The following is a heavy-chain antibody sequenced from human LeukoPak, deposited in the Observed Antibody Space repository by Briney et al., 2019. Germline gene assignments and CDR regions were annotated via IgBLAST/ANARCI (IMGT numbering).Heavy chain of an antibody. Sequence: GESLKISCKGSGYSFSNYWIGWVRQMPGKGPEWMGVIYPGDSDTRYSPSFQGQVTISADKSISTAYLQWSSLKASDTAMYYCARHSLLWFGDSYYYYMDVWGKGTTVTAS. CDR1: GYSFSNYW. D-gene: IGHD3-10*01. V-gene: IGHV5-51*01. J-gene: IGHJ6*03. CDR3: ARHSLLWFGDSYYYYMDV. CDR2: IYPGDSDT.